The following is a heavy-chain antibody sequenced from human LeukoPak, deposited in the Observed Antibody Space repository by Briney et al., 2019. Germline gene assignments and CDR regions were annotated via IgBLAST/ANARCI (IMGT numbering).Heavy chain of an antibody. J-gene: IGHJ4*02. Sequence: PGGSLRLSCAASGFTFSSYGMSWVRQAPGKGLEWVSAISGSGGSTYYADSVKGRFTISRDSSKNTLYLQMNSLRAEDTAVYYCAKDRVRYDILTGYEDWGQGTLVTVSS. CDR2: ISGSGGST. V-gene: IGHV3-23*01. CDR3: AKDRVRYDILTGYED. D-gene: IGHD3-9*01. CDR1: GFTFSSYG.